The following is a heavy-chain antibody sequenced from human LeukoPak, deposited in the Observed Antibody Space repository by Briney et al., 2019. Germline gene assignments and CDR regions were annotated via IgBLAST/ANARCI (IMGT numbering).Heavy chain of an antibody. CDR2: INHSGST. D-gene: IGHD6-19*01. CDR1: GGSFSGYY. CDR3: ATSTPPANSSGWYGMDV. Sequence: SETLSLTCAVYGGSFSGYYWSWIRQPPGKGLEWIGEINHSGSTNYNPSLKSRVTISVDTSKNQFSLKLSSVTAADTAVYYCATSTPPANSSGWYGMDVWGQGTTVTVSS. J-gene: IGHJ6*02. V-gene: IGHV4-34*01.